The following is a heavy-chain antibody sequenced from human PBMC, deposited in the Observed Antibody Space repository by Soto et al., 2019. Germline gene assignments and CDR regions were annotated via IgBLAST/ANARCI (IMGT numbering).Heavy chain of an antibody. Sequence: GGSLRLSCAASGFTFSSYEMNWVRQAPGKGLEWVPYISSSGSTIYYADSVKGRFTISRDNAKNSLYLQMNSLRAEDTAVYYCARDKRGGSSGNYAPVYYYYGMDVWGQGTTVTVSS. D-gene: IGHD1-7*01. CDR3: ARDKRGGSSGNYAPVYYYYGMDV. J-gene: IGHJ6*02. V-gene: IGHV3-48*03. CDR2: ISSSGSTI. CDR1: GFTFSSYE.